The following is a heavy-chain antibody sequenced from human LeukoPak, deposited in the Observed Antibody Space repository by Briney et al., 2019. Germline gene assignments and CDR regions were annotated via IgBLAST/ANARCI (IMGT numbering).Heavy chain of an antibody. CDR1: GYSFTDYY. CDR2: IKRNSRGI. CDR3: ARGAVAEQSEYFQY. Sequence: ASVKVSCKASGYSFTDYYMQWVRQAPGQGVEWMGWIKRNSRGINYTQKFQGRVTMTRDTSLITAYMEVSRLRSDDTAVYYCARGAVAEQSEYFQYWGQGTLVTVSS. J-gene: IGHJ1*01. D-gene: IGHD6-19*01. V-gene: IGHV1-2*02.